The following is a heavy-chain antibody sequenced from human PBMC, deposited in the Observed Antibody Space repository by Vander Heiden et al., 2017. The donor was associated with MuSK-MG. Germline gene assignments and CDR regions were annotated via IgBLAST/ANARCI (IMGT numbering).Heavy chain of an antibody. V-gene: IGHV5-51*01. CDR1: GDNFSNYW. Sequence: EVQLVQCGAELKKLRESLKISCKGSGDNFSNYWVGWVRQRPGKGLEWMGIIYPGDSDIRYSPSFKGQVTMSADKSISTAYLQWSSMQASDTAIYYCARRSVADLDYWGQVTLVTVA. CDR3: ARRSVADLDY. D-gene: IGHD6-13*01. J-gene: IGHJ4*02. CDR2: IYPGDSDI.